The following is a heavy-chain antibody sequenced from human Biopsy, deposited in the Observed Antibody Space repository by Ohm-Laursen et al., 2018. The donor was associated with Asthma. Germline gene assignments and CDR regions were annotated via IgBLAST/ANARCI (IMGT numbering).Heavy chain of an antibody. CDR1: GFVFSQYG. D-gene: IGHD3-22*01. V-gene: IGHV3-30*03. Sequence: RSLRLSCTASGFVFSQYGMHWVRQGPGKGLEWVALVSSDGHNKYYEDSVKGRFTISRDNSRNRLYLQINRLTVEDSAVYFCARQSGQDYGDSSGFDIWGQGTKVAVSS. J-gene: IGHJ3*02. CDR2: VSSDGHNK. CDR3: ARQSGQDYGDSSGFDI.